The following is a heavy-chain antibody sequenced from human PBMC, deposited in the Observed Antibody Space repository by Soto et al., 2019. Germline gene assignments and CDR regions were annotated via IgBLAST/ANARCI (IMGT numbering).Heavy chain of an antibody. CDR2: INEGGGGK. V-gene: IGHV3-7*01. CDR1: GFTFSSRW. CDR3: XXXXXXXXAVFDS. Sequence: EVQLVESGGGLVQPGGSLRLSCAASGFTFSSRWMSWVRQAPGKGLEWVGNINEGGGGKYYADSVKGRFTISRDNXXXXXXXXXXXXXXXXXXXXXXXXXXXXXXAVFDSWGQGALVTFPS. J-gene: IGHJ4*02.